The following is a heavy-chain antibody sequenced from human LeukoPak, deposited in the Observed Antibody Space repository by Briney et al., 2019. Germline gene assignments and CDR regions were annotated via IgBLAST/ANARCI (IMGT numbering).Heavy chain of an antibody. J-gene: IGHJ6*02. Sequence: SVKVSCKASGGTFSSYAISWVRQAPGQGLEWMGGIIPIFGTANYAQKFQGRVTITADESTSTAYMELSSLRSEDTAVYYCARGRSSSWYSRYYYYGMDVWGQGTTVTVSS. V-gene: IGHV1-69*13. D-gene: IGHD6-13*01. CDR2: IIPIFGTA. CDR1: GGTFSSYA. CDR3: ARGRSSSWYSRYYYYGMDV.